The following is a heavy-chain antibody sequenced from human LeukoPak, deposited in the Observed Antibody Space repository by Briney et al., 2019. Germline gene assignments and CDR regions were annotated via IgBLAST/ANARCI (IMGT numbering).Heavy chain of an antibody. CDR1: GGSISSYY. CDR2: IYYSGST. Sequence: SETLSLTCTVSGGSISSYYWSWIRQPPGKGLEWIGYIYYSGSTNYNPSLKSRVTISVDTSKNQFSLKLSSVTAADTAVYYCARFGEFGPKITLFDYWGQGTLVTVSS. J-gene: IGHJ4*02. CDR3: ARFGEFGPKITLFDY. V-gene: IGHV4-59*01. D-gene: IGHD3-10*01.